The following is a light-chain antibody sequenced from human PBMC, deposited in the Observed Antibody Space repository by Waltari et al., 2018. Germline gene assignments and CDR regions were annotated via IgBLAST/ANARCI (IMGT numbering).Light chain of an antibody. V-gene: IGLV1-44*01. J-gene: IGLJ2*01. CDR1: TSKIGSNT. Sequence: QSVLTQPPSASGTPGQSVTISCSGSTSKIGSNTVTWYQQLPGTAPKLLIYRNNQRPSGVPDRFSGSKSGTSASLAISGLQSEDEADYYCAAWDDSLNGPLFGGGTKLTVL. CDR2: RNN. CDR3: AAWDDSLNGPL.